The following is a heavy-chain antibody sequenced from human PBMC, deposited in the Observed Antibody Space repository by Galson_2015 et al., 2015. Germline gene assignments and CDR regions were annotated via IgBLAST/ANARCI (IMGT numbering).Heavy chain of an antibody. J-gene: IGHJ5*02. Sequence: SLRLSCAASGFSFGSYAISWVRQAPGKGLEWVSVVSYSGANTYYADSVKGRFTISRDNSKNTLYLQMNRLRAEDTAIYYCAKGSGFCRGGSCLNWFDPWGQGTLVT. CDR2: VSYSGANT. V-gene: IGHV3-23*01. CDR3: AKGSGFCRGGSCLNWFDP. D-gene: IGHD2-15*01. CDR1: GFSFGSYA.